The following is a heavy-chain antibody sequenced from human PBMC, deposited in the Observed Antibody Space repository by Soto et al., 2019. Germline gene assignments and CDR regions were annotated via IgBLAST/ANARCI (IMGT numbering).Heavy chain of an antibody. CDR1: GYTFTSYG. Sequence: ASVKVSCKASGYTFTSYGINWVRQATGQGLEWMGWMNPNSGNTGYAQKFQGRVTMTRNTSISTAYMELSSLRSEDTAVYYCARGYYDILTGYLFNWFDPWGQGTLVTVSS. CDR3: ARGYYDILTGYLFNWFDP. CDR2: MNPNSGNT. V-gene: IGHV1-8*01. D-gene: IGHD3-9*01. J-gene: IGHJ5*02.